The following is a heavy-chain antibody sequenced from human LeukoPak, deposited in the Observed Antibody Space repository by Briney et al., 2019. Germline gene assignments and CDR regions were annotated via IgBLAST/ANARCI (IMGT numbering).Heavy chain of an antibody. CDR3: AKDHGQDYDFWSGYGALNWFDP. CDR1: GGTFNSYT. CDR2: IIPILGIA. D-gene: IGHD3-3*01. V-gene: IGHV1-69*04. Sequence: ASVKVSCKASGGTFNSYTIRWVRQAPGQGLEGMGRIIPILGIANYAQKFQGRVTIPADKPPSTAYMELSSLRSADTAVYYCAKDHGQDYDFWSGYGALNWFDPWGQGTLVTVSP. J-gene: IGHJ5*02.